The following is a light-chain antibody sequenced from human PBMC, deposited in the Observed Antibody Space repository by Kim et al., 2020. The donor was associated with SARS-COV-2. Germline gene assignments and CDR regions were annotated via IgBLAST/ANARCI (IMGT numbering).Light chain of an antibody. CDR3: QQYYSTPWT. CDR1: QSVSYSSNNKNY. CDR2: WAS. V-gene: IGKV4-1*01. Sequence: DIVMTQSPDSLAVSLGERATINCKSSQSVSYSSNNKNYLAWYQQKPGQPPKLLIYWASTRESGVPDRFSGSGSGTDFTLTISSLQAEDVAVYYCQQYYSTPWTFGPGTKVDIK. J-gene: IGKJ3*01.